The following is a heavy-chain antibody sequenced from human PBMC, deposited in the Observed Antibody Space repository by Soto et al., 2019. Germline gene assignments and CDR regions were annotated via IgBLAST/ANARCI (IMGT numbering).Heavy chain of an antibody. Sequence: PSETLSLTCAVSSGSIFSSNWWSWVRQPPGKGLEWIGETRNSGGANYNPSLKSRVTISVDKSTNQFFLNLNSVTAADTAVYYCASHLTMTGTRGFDHWGLGTLVTVPQ. J-gene: IGHJ4*02. V-gene: IGHV4-4*02. D-gene: IGHD3-9*01. CDR1: SGSIFSSNW. CDR3: ASHLTMTGTRGFDH. CDR2: TRNSGGA.